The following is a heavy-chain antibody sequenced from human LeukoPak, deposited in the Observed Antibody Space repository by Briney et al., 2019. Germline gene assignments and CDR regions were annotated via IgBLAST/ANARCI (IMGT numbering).Heavy chain of an antibody. CDR1: GGSISSSSYY. J-gene: IGHJ4*02. CDR2: IYYSGST. V-gene: IGHV4-39*07. D-gene: IGHD3-10*01. CDR3: ARDRILALPGRYYFDY. Sequence: SETLSLTCTVSGGSISSSSYYWGWIRQPPGKGLEWIGSIYYSGSTYYNPSLKSRVTISVDTSKNQFSLKLSSVTAADTAVYYCARDRILALPGRYYFDYWGQGTLVTVSS.